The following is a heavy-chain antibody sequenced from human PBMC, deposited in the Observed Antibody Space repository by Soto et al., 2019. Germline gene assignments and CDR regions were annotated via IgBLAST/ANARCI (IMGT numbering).Heavy chain of an antibody. CDR2: ISSSSGYI. CDR1: GFTFSTYS. V-gene: IGHV3-21*01. CDR3: ARVRSYSYGQGYGMDV. Sequence: EVQLVESGGGLVKPGGSLRLSCAASGFTFSTYSMNWVRQAPGKGLEWVSSISSSSGYIYYADSVKGRFTISRDDAKNSLSLQMNSLRAEATAVYDCARVRSYSYGQGYGMDVWGQGTTVTVSS. J-gene: IGHJ6*02. D-gene: IGHD5-18*01.